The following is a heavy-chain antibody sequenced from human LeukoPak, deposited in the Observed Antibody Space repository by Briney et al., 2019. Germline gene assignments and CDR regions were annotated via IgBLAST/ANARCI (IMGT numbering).Heavy chain of an antibody. D-gene: IGHD1-7*01. CDR3: ARELELQSVWFDP. V-gene: IGHV1-46*01. J-gene: IGHJ5*02. CDR2: INPSGGST. Sequence: ASVKVSCKASGYTFTSYYMHWVRQAPGQGLEWMGIINPSGGSTSYAQKLQGRVTMTTDTSTSTAYMELRSLRSGDTAVYYCARELELQSVWFDPWGQGTLVTVSS. CDR1: GYTFTSYY.